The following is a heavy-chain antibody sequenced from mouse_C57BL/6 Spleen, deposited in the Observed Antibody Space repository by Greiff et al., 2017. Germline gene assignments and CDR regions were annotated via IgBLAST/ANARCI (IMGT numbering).Heavy chain of an antibody. Sequence: QVQLKESGAELVRPGASVTLSCKASGYTFTDYEMHWVKQTPVHGLEWIGAIDPETGGTAYNQKFKGKAILTADKSSSTAYMELRSLTSEDSAVYYCTGGYDSWAYWGQGTLVTVSA. CDR2: IDPETGGT. J-gene: IGHJ3*01. CDR1: GYTFTDYE. V-gene: IGHV1-15*01. D-gene: IGHD2-4*01. CDR3: TGGYDSWAY.